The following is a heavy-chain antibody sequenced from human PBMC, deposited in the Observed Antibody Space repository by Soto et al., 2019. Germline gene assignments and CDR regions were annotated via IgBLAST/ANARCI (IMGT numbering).Heavy chain of an antibody. CDR1: GGSISSYY. V-gene: IGHV4-59*08. CDR3: ARHLPVKQGLVRGLYFDY. D-gene: IGHD6-19*01. J-gene: IGHJ4*02. Sequence: QVQLQESGPGLVKPSETLSLTCTVSGGSISSYYWSWIRQPPGKGLEWIGYIYYSGSTNYNPSLTSRVTISVDTSKNQFSLKLSSVTAADTALYYCARHLPVKQGLVRGLYFDYWGQGTLVTVSS. CDR2: IYYSGST.